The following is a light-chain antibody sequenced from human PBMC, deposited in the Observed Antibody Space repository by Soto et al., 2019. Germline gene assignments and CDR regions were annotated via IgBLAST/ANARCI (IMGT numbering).Light chain of an antibody. CDR3: QQYHTWRPGLT. Sequence: EVVMTHSPATLSVSLGERVTFSCTASQSLSGNLASYQHKPGQAPRLLIRGASTRSTDIQARFSSSGSGTEFTLTITSLVSEDFAVYNCQQYHTWRPGLTFRGGTIVEIK. CDR2: GAS. J-gene: IGKJ4*01. CDR1: QSLSGN. V-gene: IGKV3-15*01.